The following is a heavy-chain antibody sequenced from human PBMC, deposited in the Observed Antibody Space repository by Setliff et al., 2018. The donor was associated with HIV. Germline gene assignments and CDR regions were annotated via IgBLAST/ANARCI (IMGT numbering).Heavy chain of an antibody. V-gene: IGHV3-7*03. CDR1: GFTLSSNW. J-gene: IGHJ4*02. D-gene: IGHD3-22*01. Sequence: PGGSLRLSCAASGFTLSSNWMSWVRQAPGKGLEWVANINQDGSETNYEDSVKGRFTISRDNAKNALYLQMNSLRAEDTAVYYCAKDAYFDNSGYFTYWGQGTLVTVSS. CDR3: AKDAYFDNSGYFTY. CDR2: INQDGSET.